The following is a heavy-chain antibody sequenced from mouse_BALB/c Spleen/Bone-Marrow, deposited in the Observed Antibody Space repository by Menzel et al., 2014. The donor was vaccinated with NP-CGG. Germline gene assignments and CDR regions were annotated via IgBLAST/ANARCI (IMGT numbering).Heavy chain of an antibody. CDR2: ISSGGSYT. CDR3: ARQYDYDGAWFAY. CDR1: GFTFSSYA. J-gene: IGHJ3*01. V-gene: IGHV5-9-3*01. Sequence: EVQGVESGGGLVKPGGSLKLSCAASGFTFSSYAMSWVRQTPEKRLEWVATISSGGSYTYYPDSVKGLFTISRDNAKNTLYLQMSSLRSEDTAMYYCARQYDYDGAWFAYWGQGTLVTVSA. D-gene: IGHD2-4*01.